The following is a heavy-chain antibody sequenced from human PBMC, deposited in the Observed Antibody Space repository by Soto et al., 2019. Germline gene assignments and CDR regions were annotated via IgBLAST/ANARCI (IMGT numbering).Heavy chain of an antibody. CDR1: GYTFTDYY. CDR2: INPNSGVT. CDR3: ARESRYGGNSVPAY. Sequence: QVQLVQSGAEVKKPGASVKVSCKASGYTFTDYYIHWVRQAPGQGLEWMGWINPNSGVTNYAQKFQGLVTMTRDTSINTAYMELSSLRSDDTAVYYCARESRYGGNSVPAYWGQGTLVTVSS. D-gene: IGHD4-17*01. V-gene: IGHV1-2*04. J-gene: IGHJ4*02.